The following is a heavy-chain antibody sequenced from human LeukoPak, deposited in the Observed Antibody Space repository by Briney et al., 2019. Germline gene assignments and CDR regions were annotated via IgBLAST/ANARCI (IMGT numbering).Heavy chain of an antibody. CDR1: GFIFNKYW. Sequence: GGSLRLSCAASGFIFNKYWMTWFRQPPGKGLEWLANIKNDGSQTYYVDSVKGRFTISRDNAKNSLYLQMNSLRAEDTAVYYCARDWYDNSDAFDIWGQGTMVTVSS. CDR3: ARDWYDNSDAFDI. V-gene: IGHV3-7*01. J-gene: IGHJ3*02. D-gene: IGHD3-9*01. CDR2: IKNDGSQT.